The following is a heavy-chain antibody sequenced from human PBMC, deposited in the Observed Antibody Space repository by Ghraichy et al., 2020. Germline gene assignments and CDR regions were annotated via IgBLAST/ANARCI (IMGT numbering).Heavy chain of an antibody. CDR2: AYYTGGA. V-gene: IGHV4-39*07. CDR3: ARDRLTLAVAGSDY. CDR1: GGSISTSGYY. Sequence: SETLSLTCNVSGGSISTSGYYWGWVRQPPGKGLEWIESAYYTGGAYYNPSLKSRVTISLDTSKNHFSLHLNSVTAADTAVYYCARDRLTLAVAGSDYWGQGILVTVSS. D-gene: IGHD6-19*01. J-gene: IGHJ4*02.